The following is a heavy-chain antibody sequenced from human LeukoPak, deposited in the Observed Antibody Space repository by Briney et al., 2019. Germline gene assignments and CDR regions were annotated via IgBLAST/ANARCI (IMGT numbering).Heavy chain of an antibody. CDR1: GGSISSYY. V-gene: IGHV4-59*08. CDR2: IYYSGST. Sequence: SETLSLTCTVSGGSISSYYWSWIRQPPGKGLEWIGYIYYSGSTNYNPSLKSRVTISVDTSKNQFSLKLSSVTAADTAVYYCATYRLGTTDALDIWGQGTMVTVSS. J-gene: IGHJ3*02. D-gene: IGHD4-11*01. CDR3: ATYRLGTTDALDI.